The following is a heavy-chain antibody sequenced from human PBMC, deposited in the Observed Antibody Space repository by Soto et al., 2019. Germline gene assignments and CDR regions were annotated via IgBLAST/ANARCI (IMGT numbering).Heavy chain of an antibody. CDR2: ISYDGSNK. CDR3: AKGYSYSVCDY. Sequence: QVQLVESGGGVVQPGRSLRLSCAPSGFTFSSYGMHWVRQAPGKGLEWVAVISYDGSNKYYADSVKGRFTITRDNSKNTLDLQMNSLRAEDTAVYHCAKGYSYSVCDYWGQGTLVTVSS. J-gene: IGHJ4*02. V-gene: IGHV3-30*18. CDR1: GFTFSSYG. D-gene: IGHD5-18*01.